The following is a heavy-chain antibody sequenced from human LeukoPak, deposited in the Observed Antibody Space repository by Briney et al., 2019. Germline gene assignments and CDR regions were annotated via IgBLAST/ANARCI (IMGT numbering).Heavy chain of an antibody. CDR2: MNPNSGNT. Sequence: ASVKVSCKASGYTFNSYDINWVRQATGQGLEWMGWMNPNSGNTGYAQRFQGRVTMTRNTSISTAYMELSSLRPEDTAVYYCARVSGRGSSGYYLHFDDWGQGTLVTVSS. CDR1: GYTFNSYD. J-gene: IGHJ4*02. CDR3: ARVSGRGSSGYYLHFDD. D-gene: IGHD3-22*01. V-gene: IGHV1-8*01.